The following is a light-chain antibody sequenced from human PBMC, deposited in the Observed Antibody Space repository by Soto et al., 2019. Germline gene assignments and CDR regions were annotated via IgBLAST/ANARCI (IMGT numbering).Light chain of an antibody. CDR2: GNS. CDR1: SSNIGAGYD. Sequence: QSVLTQPPSVSGAPGQRVTISCTGSSSNIGAGYDVHWYQQLPGTAPKLLIYGNSNRPSGVPDRFSGSKSGTSASLAITGLQAEDEADYYCQSYDSSLSVPFGGGIKLTVL. V-gene: IGLV1-40*01. J-gene: IGLJ2*01. CDR3: QSYDSSLSVP.